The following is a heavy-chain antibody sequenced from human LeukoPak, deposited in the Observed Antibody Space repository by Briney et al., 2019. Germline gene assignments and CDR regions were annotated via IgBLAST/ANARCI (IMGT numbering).Heavy chain of an antibody. J-gene: IGHJ6*03. CDR1: GGSFSGYY. CDR2: INHSGST. Sequence: SETLSLTCAVYGGSFSGYYWSWIRQPPGKGLEWIGEINHSGSTNYNPSLKSRVTISVDTSKNQFSLKLSSVTAADTAVYYCARVSRTIFGVVIMSEYYYMDVWGKGTTVTVSS. CDR3: ARVSRTIFGVVIMSEYYYMDV. V-gene: IGHV4-34*01. D-gene: IGHD3-3*01.